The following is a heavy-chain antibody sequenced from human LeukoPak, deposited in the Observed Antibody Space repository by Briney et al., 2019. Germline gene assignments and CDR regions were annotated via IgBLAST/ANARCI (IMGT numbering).Heavy chain of an antibody. Sequence: SETLSLTCTVSGGSISSGDYYWSWIRQPPGKGLEWIGYIYYSGSTYYNPSLKSRFTLSVDTSKNQFSLKLSSVTAADTAVYYCARADIVVVVAAAHDAFDIWGQGTMVTVSS. J-gene: IGHJ3*02. D-gene: IGHD2-15*01. CDR3: ARADIVVVVAAAHDAFDI. CDR2: IYYSGST. V-gene: IGHV4-30-4*01. CDR1: GGSISSGDYY.